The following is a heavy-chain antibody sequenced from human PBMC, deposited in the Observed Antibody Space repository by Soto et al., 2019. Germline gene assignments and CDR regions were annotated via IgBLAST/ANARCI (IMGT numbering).Heavy chain of an antibody. CDR3: ARRPTSPSF. CDR2: ISSSGGSA. Sequence: GGSLRLSCAASGFTFSSYGMSWVRQAPGKGLEWVSAISSSGGSAYYADSVKGRFTISRDNSKNTLYLQMNSLRAEDTAVYYCARRPTSPSFWGQGTLVTVSS. CDR1: GFTFSSYG. J-gene: IGHJ4*02. V-gene: IGHV3-23*01.